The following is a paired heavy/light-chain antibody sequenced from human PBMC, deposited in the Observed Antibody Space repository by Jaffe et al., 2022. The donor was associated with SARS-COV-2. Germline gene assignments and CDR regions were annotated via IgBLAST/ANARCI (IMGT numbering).Light chain of an antibody. V-gene: IGLV2-23*01. CDR3: CSYGGDSTFV. Sequence: QSALTQPASVSGSPGQSITISCTGSSSNIGSFILISWYRQDPGKAPKLLLYEGAKRPSGVSTRFSGSQSGNTASLTISGIQADDEADYYCCSYGGDSTFVFGSGTRVSVI. CDR1: SSNIGSFIL. CDR2: EGA. J-gene: IGLJ1*01.
Heavy chain of an antibody. J-gene: IGHJ3*01. CDR3: AKYFYGSGSYRDAFAV. CDR1: GFTLSDYA. V-gene: IGHV3-23*04. CDR2: DSGSGTRA. Sequence: EEELVESGGGLEQPGGSLRLSCAASGFTLSDYAMSWVRQAPGKGLEWLSGDSGSGTRAYYADSVKGRFTISRDNSKNTLYLQLNSLGAEDTATYYCAKYFYGSGSYRDAFAVWGQGTVVTV. D-gene: IGHD3-10*01.